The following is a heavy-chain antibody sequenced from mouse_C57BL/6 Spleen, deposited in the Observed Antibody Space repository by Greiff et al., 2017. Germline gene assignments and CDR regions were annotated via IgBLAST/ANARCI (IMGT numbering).Heavy chain of an antibody. D-gene: IGHD4-1*01. CDR2: IRNKANGYTT. J-gene: IGHJ3*01. CDR3: ARYNWAWFAY. V-gene: IGHV7-3*01. Sequence: EVQLMESGGGLVQPGGSLSLSCAASGFTFTDYYMSWVRQPPGKALEWLGFIRNKANGYTTEYSASVKGRFTISRDNSQSILYLQMNALRAEDSATYYCARYNWAWFAYWGQGTLVTVSA. CDR1: GFTFTDYY.